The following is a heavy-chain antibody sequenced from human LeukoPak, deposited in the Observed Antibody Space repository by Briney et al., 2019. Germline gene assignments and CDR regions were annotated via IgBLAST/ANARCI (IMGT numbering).Heavy chain of an antibody. V-gene: IGHV4-59*08. J-gene: IGHJ5*02. CDR1: GGSISSYY. CDR3: ARVRGYYDRNANWFDP. Sequence: PSETLSLTCTVSGGSISSYYWSWIRQPPGKGLEWIGYIYYSGSTNYNPSLKSRVTISVDTSKNQFSLKLSSVTAADTAVYYCARVRGYYDRNANWFDPWGQGTLVTVSS. CDR2: IYYSGST. D-gene: IGHD3-10*02.